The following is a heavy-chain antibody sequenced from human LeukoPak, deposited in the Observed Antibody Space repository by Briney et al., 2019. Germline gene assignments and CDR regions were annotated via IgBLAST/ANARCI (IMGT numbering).Heavy chain of an antibody. CDR2: IYYSGST. Sequence: SETLSLTCTVSGGSISSSSYYWGWIRQPPGKGLEWIGSIYYSGSTYYNPSLKSRVTISVDTSKNQFSLKLSSVTAADTAVYYCARRNSGWYLFDYWGQRTLVTVSS. CDR3: ARRNSGWYLFDY. J-gene: IGHJ4*02. CDR1: GGSISSSSYY. V-gene: IGHV4-39*01. D-gene: IGHD6-19*01.